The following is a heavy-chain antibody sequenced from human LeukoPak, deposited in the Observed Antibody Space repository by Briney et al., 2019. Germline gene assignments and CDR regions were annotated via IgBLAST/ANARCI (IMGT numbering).Heavy chain of an antibody. J-gene: IGHJ4*02. CDR3: SRSLDY. Sequence: GGSLRLSCGASGFTFSNYEMNWVRQAPGKGLEWVSYISSSGSTIYYAESVKGRFTISRDNAKNSLYLQMNSLRVEDTAIYYCSRSLDYLGQGALVAVSS. V-gene: IGHV3-48*03. CDR1: GFTFSNYE. CDR2: ISSSGSTI.